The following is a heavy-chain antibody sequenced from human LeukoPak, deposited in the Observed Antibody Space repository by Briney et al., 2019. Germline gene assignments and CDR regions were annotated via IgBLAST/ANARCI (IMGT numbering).Heavy chain of an antibody. V-gene: IGHV3-23*01. CDR2: IRGSGGNT. CDR1: GFTVSTNY. Sequence: AGGSLRLSCAASGFTVSTNYMSWVRQAPGKGLEWVSSIRGSGGNTNYAVSVKGRFTISRDDSNNTLYLQMNSLRAEDTAVYYCAKEFFGSGNYFNGVFDFWGQGTLVTVSS. CDR3: AKEFFGSGNYFNGVFDF. D-gene: IGHD3-10*01. J-gene: IGHJ4*02.